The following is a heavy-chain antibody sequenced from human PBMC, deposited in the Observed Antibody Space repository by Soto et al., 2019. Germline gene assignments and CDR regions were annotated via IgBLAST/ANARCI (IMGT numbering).Heavy chain of an antibody. J-gene: IGHJ6*02. CDR2: ISGTSDTI. CDR1: VFTFSGRY. Sequence: WGSLLLSCAASVFTFSGRYMIWIRQAPGKGLEWLSYISGTSDTIYYADSVKGRFTISRDNAKNSVYLQMNSLRAEDTAVYYCARVARVRSTDVWGQGTTVTVSS. D-gene: IGHD3-3*01. V-gene: IGHV3-11*01. CDR3: ARVARVRSTDV.